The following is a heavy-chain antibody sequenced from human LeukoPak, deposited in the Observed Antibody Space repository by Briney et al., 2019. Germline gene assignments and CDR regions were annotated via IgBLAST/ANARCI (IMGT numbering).Heavy chain of an antibody. J-gene: IGHJ3*02. CDR2: ISYDGSNK. CDR1: GFTFSSYA. Sequence: GGSLRLSCAASGFTFSSYAMHWVRQAPGKGLEWVAVISYDGSNKYYADSVKGRFTISRDNSKNTLYLQVNSLRAEDTAVYYCASLSNYDFWSGYPPFDIWGQGTMVTASS. V-gene: IGHV3-30-3*01. CDR3: ASLSNYDFWSGYPPFDI. D-gene: IGHD3-3*01.